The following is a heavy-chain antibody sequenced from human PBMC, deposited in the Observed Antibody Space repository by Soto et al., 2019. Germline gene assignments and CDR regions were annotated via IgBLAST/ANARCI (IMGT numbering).Heavy chain of an antibody. CDR2: IYYSGST. D-gene: IGHD2-15*01. CDR3: ARTSGGIVVVVAAIDY. Sequence: SETLSLTCTVSGGSISSSSYYWGWIRQPPGKGLEWIGSIYYSGSTYYNPSLKSRVTISVDTSKNQFSLKLSSVTAADTAVYYCARTSGGIVVVVAAIDYWGQGTLVTVSS. J-gene: IGHJ4*02. CDR1: GGSISSSSYY. V-gene: IGHV4-39*01.